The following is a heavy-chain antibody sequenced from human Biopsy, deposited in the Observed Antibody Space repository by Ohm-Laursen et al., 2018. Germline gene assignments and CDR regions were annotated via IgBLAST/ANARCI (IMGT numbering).Heavy chain of an antibody. CDR3: ARGEYYAYWSGARKLNYFDY. J-gene: IGHJ4*02. CDR2: INHSGST. V-gene: IGHV4-34*01. CDR1: GGSFSGTY. Sequence: TLSLTCAVSGGSFSGTYWSWIRQTPGKGLEWIGEINHSGSTKYNPSFESRVTISVDTSKNQFSLNLFSVTAADAARYFCARGEYYAYWSGARKLNYFDYWGQGTLVIVPS. D-gene: IGHD3-3*01.